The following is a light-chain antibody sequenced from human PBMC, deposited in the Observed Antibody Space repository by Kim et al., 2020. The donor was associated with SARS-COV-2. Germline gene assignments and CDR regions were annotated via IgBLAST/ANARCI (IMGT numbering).Light chain of an antibody. J-gene: IGKJ1*01. CDR1: QSIYSY. CDR2: RAS. Sequence: LSPGEAATPSGRAGQSIYSYLAWYQHKPGQAPRLLIYRASNRATGVPARFSGSGSGTDFTLTISGLEPEDFAVYYCQQRSIWPWAFGQGTKVDIK. V-gene: IGKV3-11*01. CDR3: QQRSIWPWA.